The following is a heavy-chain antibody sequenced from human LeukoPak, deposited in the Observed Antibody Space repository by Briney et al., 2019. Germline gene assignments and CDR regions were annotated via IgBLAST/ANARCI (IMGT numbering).Heavy chain of an antibody. CDR1: GFTFSSYS. CDR3: ARVGGLAFDI. D-gene: IGHD3-16*01. V-gene: IGHV3-21*01. J-gene: IGHJ3*02. CDR2: ISSSSSYI. Sequence: PGGSLRLSCAASGFTFSSYSMNWVRQAPGKGLEWVSSISSSSSYIYYADPVKGRFTISRDNAKNSLYLQMNSLRAEDTAVYYCARVGGLAFDIWGQGTMVTVSS.